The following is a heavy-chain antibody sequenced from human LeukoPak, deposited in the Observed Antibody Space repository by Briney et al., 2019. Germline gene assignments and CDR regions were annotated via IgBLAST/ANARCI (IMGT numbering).Heavy chain of an antibody. CDR3: AKDRGIWNDVRYYYGMDV. J-gene: IGHJ6*02. V-gene: IGHV3-30*18. CDR1: GFTFSSYG. D-gene: IGHD1-1*01. CDR2: ISYDGSNK. Sequence: GGSLRLSCAASGFTFSSYGMHWVRQAPGKGLEWVAVISYDGSNKYYADSVKGRFTISRDNSKNTLYLQMNSLRAEDTAVYYCAKDRGIWNDVRYYYGMDVWGQGTTVTVSS.